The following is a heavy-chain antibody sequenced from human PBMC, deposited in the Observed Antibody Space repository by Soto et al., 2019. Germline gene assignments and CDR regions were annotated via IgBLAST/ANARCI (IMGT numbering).Heavy chain of an antibody. V-gene: IGHV4-38-2*02. Sequence: SETLSLTCAVSGYSISSGYYWGWIRQPPGKGLEWIGSIYHSGSTYYNPSLESRVTISVDTSKNQFSLKLSSVTAADTAVYYCARDPITGTTGPGWFDPWGQGTLVTVSS. CDR1: GYSISSGYY. J-gene: IGHJ5*02. CDR3: ARDPITGTTGPGWFDP. D-gene: IGHD1-7*01. CDR2: IYHSGST.